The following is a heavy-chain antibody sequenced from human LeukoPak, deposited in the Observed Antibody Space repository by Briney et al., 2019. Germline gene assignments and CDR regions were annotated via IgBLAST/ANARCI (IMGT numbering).Heavy chain of an antibody. CDR1: GFTVSSNY. CDR2: IYSGGNT. V-gene: IGHV3-66*04. D-gene: IGHD2-15*01. Sequence: RPGGSLRLSCATSGFTVSSNYMNWVRQAPGKGLEWVSSIYSGGNTYYADSVKGRFTISRDNSKNTLYLQMNSLRAEDTGLYYCARHRRYCSGDNCYSGHDYWGQGTLVIVSS. J-gene: IGHJ4*02. CDR3: ARHRRYCSGDNCYSGHDY.